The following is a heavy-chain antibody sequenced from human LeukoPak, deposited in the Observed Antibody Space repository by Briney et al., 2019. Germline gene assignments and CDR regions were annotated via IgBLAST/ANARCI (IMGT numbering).Heavy chain of an antibody. V-gene: IGHV3-30*04. J-gene: IGHJ3*02. Sequence: PGGSLRLSCAASGFTFSHYAMHWVRQAPGKGLEWVAVISYDGSNKYYADSVKGRFTISRDNSKNTLYLQMNSLRAEDTAVYYCAKPTYYYDSSGAGAFDIWGQGTMVTVSS. D-gene: IGHD3-22*01. CDR1: GFTFSHYA. CDR3: AKPTYYYDSSGAGAFDI. CDR2: ISYDGSNK.